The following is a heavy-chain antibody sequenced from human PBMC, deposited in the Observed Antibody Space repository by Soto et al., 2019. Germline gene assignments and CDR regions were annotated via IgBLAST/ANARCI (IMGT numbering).Heavy chain of an antibody. D-gene: IGHD3-10*01. Sequence: GGSLRLSCAASGFTFSSYAMSWVRQAPGKGLEWVSAISGSGGSTYYADSVKGRFTISRDNSKNTLYLQMNSLRAEDTAVYYCAKLRGITMVRGVEGYFDYWGQGTLVTVSS. CDR1: GFTFSSYA. CDR2: ISGSGGST. CDR3: AKLRGITMVRGVEGYFDY. V-gene: IGHV3-23*01. J-gene: IGHJ4*02.